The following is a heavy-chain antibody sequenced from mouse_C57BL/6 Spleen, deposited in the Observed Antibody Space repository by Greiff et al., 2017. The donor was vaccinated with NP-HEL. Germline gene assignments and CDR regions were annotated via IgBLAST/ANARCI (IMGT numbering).Heavy chain of an antibody. V-gene: IGHV1-64*01. CDR3: ARWGIYGSSLYWYFDV. D-gene: IGHD1-1*01. CDR2: IHPNSGST. Sequence: QVQLQQPGAELVKPGASVKLSCKASGYTFTSYWMHWVKQRPGQGLEWIGMIHPNSGSTNYNEKFKSKATLTVDKSSSTAYMQLSSLTSEDAAVYYCARWGIYGSSLYWYFDVWGTGTTVTVSS. CDR1: GYTFTSYW. J-gene: IGHJ1*03.